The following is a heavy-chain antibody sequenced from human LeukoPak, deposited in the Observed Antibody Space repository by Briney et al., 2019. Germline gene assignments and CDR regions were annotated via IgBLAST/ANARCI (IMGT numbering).Heavy chain of an antibody. CDR1: GFTFSSYS. J-gene: IGHJ4*02. D-gene: IGHD5-12*01. Sequence: GGSLRLSCAAPGFTFSSYSMNWVRQAPGKGLEWVSSISSGSSYIYYADSVKGRFTISRDNAKNSLYLQMNSLRAEDTAVYYCARAVREATPDYWGQGTLVTVSS. CDR3: ARAVREATPDY. CDR2: ISSGSSYI. V-gene: IGHV3-21*01.